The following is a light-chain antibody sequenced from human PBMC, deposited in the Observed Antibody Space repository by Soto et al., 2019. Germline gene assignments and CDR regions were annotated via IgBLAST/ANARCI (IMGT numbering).Light chain of an antibody. J-gene: IGKJ1*01. V-gene: IGKV3-20*01. CDR1: QSVSTNY. Sequence: EVVLTQSPGTLSLSPGERATLSCRASQSVSTNYLAWYQQKPGQAPRLLIYGASSRATGIPDRFSGSGSGTDFTLTISRLEPEDFAVYYCQQYGGSPWTFCQGTKVEVK. CDR3: QQYGGSPWT. CDR2: GAS.